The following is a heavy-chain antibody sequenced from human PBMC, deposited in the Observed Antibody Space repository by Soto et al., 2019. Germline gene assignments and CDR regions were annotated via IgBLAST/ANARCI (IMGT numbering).Heavy chain of an antibody. V-gene: IGHV4-4*02. J-gene: IGHJ4*02. D-gene: IGHD5-18*01. CDR2: IYHSGST. Sequence: PSETLSLTCAVSGGSISSSNWWSWVRQPPGKGLEWIGEIYHSGSTNYNPSLKSRVTISVDKSKNQFSLKLSSVTAADTAVYYCARRPPEEKHKAMARFDYWGQGTLVTVSS. CDR3: ARRPPEEKHKAMARFDY. CDR1: GGSISSSNW.